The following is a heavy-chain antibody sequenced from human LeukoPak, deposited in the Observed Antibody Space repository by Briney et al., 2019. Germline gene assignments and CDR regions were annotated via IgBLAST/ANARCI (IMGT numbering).Heavy chain of an antibody. CDR2: ISSSSSSYI. D-gene: IGHD3-22*01. CDR1: GFTFSSYS. V-gene: IGHV3-21*01. J-gene: IGHJ6*03. Sequence: GGSLRLSCAASGFTFSSYSMNWVRQAPGKGLEWVSSISSSSSSYIYYADSVKGRFTISRDNAKNSLYLQMNSLRAEDTAVYYCASWEDYYDSSGYPWYYYYMDVWGKGTTVTVSS. CDR3: ASWEDYYDSSGYPWYYYYMDV.